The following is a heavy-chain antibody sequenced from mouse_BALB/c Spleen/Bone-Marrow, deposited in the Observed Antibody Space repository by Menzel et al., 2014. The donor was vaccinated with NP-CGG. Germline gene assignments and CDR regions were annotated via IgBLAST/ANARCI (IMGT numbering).Heavy chain of an antibody. J-gene: IGHJ2*01. CDR1: GYTFTSYW. Sequence: QVQLQQSGAELVRPGASVRLSCKASGYTFTSYWMNWVKQRPEQGLEWIGRIDSYDSEAHYTQKFKDKAILTVDKSSRTAYMQLSSLTSEDSAVYYCARSDGYDVLYYFDYWGQGTTLTVSS. D-gene: IGHD2-2*01. CDR2: IDSYDSEA. CDR3: ARSDGYDVLYYFDY. V-gene: IGHV1-52*01.